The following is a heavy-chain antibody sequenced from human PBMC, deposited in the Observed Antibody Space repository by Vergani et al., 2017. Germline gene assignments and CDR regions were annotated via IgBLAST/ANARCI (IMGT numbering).Heavy chain of an antibody. CDR2: IKSKTDGGTT. CDR3: TXDRYCSSTSCPFDY. CDR1: GFTFSNAW. J-gene: IGHJ4*02. D-gene: IGHD2-2*01. Sequence: EVQLVESGGGLVKPGGSLRLSCAASGFTFSNAWMSWVRQAPGKGLEWVGRIKSKTDGGTTDYAAPVKGRFTISRDDSKNTLYLQMNSLKTEDTAVYYCTXDRYCSSTSCPFDYWGQGTLVTVSS. V-gene: IGHV3-15*01.